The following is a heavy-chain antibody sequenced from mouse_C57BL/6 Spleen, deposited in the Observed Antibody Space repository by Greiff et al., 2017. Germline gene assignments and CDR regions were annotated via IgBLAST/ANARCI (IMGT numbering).Heavy chain of an antibody. D-gene: IGHD1-1*01. Sequence: EVMLVESGGGLVQSGRSLRLSCATSGFTFSDFYMEWVRQAPGKGLEWIAASRNKANDYTTEYSASVKGRFIVSRDTSQSILYLQMNALRAEDTAIYYCARDGGYYGSSPFDVWGTGTTVTVSS. V-gene: IGHV7-1*01. CDR3: ARDGGYYGSSPFDV. J-gene: IGHJ1*03. CDR2: SRNKANDYTT. CDR1: GFTFSDFY.